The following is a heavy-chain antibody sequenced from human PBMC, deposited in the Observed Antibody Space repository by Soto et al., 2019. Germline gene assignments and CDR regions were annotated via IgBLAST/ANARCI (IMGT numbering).Heavy chain of an antibody. CDR2: IYYSGST. CDR3: ARVPLSSSWYY. Sequence: QVQLQESGPGLVKPSQTLSLTCTVSGGSISSGGYYWSWIRQHPGKGLGWIGYIYYSGSTYYNPSLQGGGNLTVADAKNHFSPELSFVTATDTAVYYCARVPLSSSWYYWGQGTLVTVSS. D-gene: IGHD6-13*01. CDR1: GGSISSGGYY. J-gene: IGHJ4*02. V-gene: IGHV4-31*03.